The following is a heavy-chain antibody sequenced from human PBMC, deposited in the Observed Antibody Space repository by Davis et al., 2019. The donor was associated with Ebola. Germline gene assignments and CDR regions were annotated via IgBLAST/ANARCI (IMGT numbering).Heavy chain of an antibody. J-gene: IGHJ6*02. CDR2: ISGGGGST. Sequence: PGGSLRLSCAASGFTFSSYAMSWVRQAPGKGLEWVSGISGGGGSTYYADSVKGRFTISRDNSKNTLYLQMNSLRADDTAVYYCAKGIITMLRGVEIRYHYYAMDVWGQGTTVTVSS. CDR3: AKGIITMLRGVEIRYHYYAMDV. D-gene: IGHD3-10*01. CDR1: GFTFSSYA. V-gene: IGHV3-23*01.